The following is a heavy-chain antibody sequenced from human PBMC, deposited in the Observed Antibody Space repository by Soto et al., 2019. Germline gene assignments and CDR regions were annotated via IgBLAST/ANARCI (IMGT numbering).Heavy chain of an antibody. CDR1: GYTFTSYY. Sequence: QVQLVQSGAEVKKPGASVKVSCKASGYTFTSYYMHWVRQAPGQGLEWMGISNPSGGSTSYAQKFQGRVTMTRATSTRTVYMELSSLRSEDPAVYYWATEGVYDFWSVPPLEYFQHWGQGTLVTVSS. CDR3: ATEGVYDFWSVPPLEYFQH. J-gene: IGHJ1*01. CDR2: SNPSGGST. D-gene: IGHD3-3*01. V-gene: IGHV1-46*01.